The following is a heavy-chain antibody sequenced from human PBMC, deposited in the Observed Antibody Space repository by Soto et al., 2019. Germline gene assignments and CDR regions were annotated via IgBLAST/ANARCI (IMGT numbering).Heavy chain of an antibody. J-gene: IGHJ4*02. Sequence: GGSLRLSCAASGFTFSDSTMHWVRQASGKGLEWVGRIRSKANSYATGYAASVKGRFTISRDDSKNTAYLQMNSLKTDDTAVYYCSSGITVAGTWGQGTLVTVSS. D-gene: IGHD6-19*01. CDR3: SSGITVAGT. V-gene: IGHV3-73*01. CDR1: GFTFSDST. CDR2: IRSKANSYAT.